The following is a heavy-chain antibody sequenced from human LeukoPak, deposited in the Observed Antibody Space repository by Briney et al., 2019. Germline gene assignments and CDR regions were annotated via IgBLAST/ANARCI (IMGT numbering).Heavy chain of an antibody. CDR1: GGTFSSYA. CDR2: IIPIFGTA. J-gene: IGHJ5*02. D-gene: IGHD2-21*02. V-gene: IGHV1-69*13. CDR3: ARGPPKGHIVVVTASNWFDP. Sequence: GASVKVSCKASGGTFSSYAISWVRQAPGQGLEWMGGIIPIFGTANYAQKFQGRVTITADESTSTAYMELSSLRSEDTAVYYCARGPPKGHIVVVTASNWFDPWGQGTLVTVSS.